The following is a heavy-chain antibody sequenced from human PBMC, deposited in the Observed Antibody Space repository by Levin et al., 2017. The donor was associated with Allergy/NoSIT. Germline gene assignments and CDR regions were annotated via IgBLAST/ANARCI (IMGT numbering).Heavy chain of an antibody. V-gene: IGHV4-39*01. Sequence: QSQTLSLTCTVSGGSISSSSYYWGWIRQPPGKGLEWIGSIYYSGSTYYNPSLKSRVTISVDTSKNQFSLKLSSVTAADTAVYYCASLQYSSSYNWGQGTLVTVSS. J-gene: IGHJ4*02. CDR2: IYYSGST. CDR1: GGSISSSSYY. D-gene: IGHD6-13*01. CDR3: ASLQYSSSYN.